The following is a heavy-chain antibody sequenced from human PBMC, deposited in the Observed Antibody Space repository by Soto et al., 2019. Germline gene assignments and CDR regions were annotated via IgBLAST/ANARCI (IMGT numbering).Heavy chain of an antibody. D-gene: IGHD6-19*01. Sequence: EVQLVESGGGLVQPGGSLRLSCAASGFNVSSNYMSWVRQAPGKGLEWVSVIYIGGNTYYADSVKGRFTISRDNSKNTLYLQMNSLRVDDTAVYYCALVGAVAGRPLDLWGRGTLVTVSS. V-gene: IGHV3-66*01. CDR2: IYIGGNT. CDR1: GFNVSSNY. J-gene: IGHJ2*01. CDR3: ALVGAVAGRPLDL.